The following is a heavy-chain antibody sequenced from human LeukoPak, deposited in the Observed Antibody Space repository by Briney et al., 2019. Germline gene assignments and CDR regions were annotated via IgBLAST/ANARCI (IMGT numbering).Heavy chain of an antibody. J-gene: IGHJ6*02. D-gene: IGHD6-13*01. CDR1: GGSISSSNW. V-gene: IGHV4-4*02. CDR2: IYHSGST. CDR3: ARDRIAAAGEEIYYYYGMDV. Sequence: PSGTLSLTCAVSGGSISSSNWWSWVRQPPGKGLEWIGEIYHSGSTNYNPSLKSRVTISVDKSKNQFSLKLSSVTAADTAVYYCARDRIAAAGEEIYYYYGMDVWGQGTTVTVSS.